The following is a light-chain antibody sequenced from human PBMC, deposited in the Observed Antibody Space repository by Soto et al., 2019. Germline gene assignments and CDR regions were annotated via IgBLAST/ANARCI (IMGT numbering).Light chain of an antibody. CDR1: SSNIGKNT. V-gene: IGLV1-44*01. CDR2: RNN. J-gene: IGLJ2*01. Sequence: QSVLTQPPSASGTPGQRVTISCSGSSSNIGKNTVNWYQQLPGTAPQLLIFRNNQRPSGVPDRFSGSKSGTSASLTISGLQSVDEADYYCAAWDDGLIGSVAFGGGTKVTVL. CDR3: AAWDDGLIGSVA.